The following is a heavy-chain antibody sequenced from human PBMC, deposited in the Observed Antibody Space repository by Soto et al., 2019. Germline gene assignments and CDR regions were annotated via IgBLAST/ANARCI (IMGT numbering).Heavy chain of an antibody. D-gene: IGHD5-12*01. CDR3: AKSSECSGYGAYFDY. J-gene: IGHJ4*02. CDR1: GFTFSSYD. V-gene: IGHV3-23*01. Sequence: EVQLLESGGGLVQPGGSLRLSWAASGFTFSSYDMSWVRQAPGKGLEWVSAISGSGGSTYYADSVKGRFTISRDNSKNTLYLQMNRLRAEDTAVYYCAKSSECSGYGAYFDYCGPGTLVTFSS. CDR2: ISGSGGST.